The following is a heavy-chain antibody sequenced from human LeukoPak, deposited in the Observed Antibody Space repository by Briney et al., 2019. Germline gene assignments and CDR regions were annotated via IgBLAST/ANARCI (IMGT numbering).Heavy chain of an antibody. V-gene: IGHV4-59*01. CDR1: GGSISSYY. Sequence: PSETLSLTCTVSGGSISSYYWSWIRQPPGKGLEWIGYIYYSGSTNYNPSLKSRVTISVDTSKNQFSLKLSSVTAADTAVYYCARVDYAVLTGYAYYFDYWGQGPLVTVSS. CDR3: ARVDYAVLTGYAYYFDY. J-gene: IGHJ4*02. D-gene: IGHD3-9*01. CDR2: IYYSGST.